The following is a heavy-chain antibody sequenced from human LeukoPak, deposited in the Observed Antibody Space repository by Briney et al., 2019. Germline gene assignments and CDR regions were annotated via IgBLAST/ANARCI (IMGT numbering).Heavy chain of an antibody. V-gene: IGHV1-69*05. Sequence: GASVKVSCKASGGTFSSYAISWVRQAPGQGLEWMGGIIPIFGTANYAQKFRCSVTITTDESTSTAYMELSSLRSEDTAVYYCARAQHIVVVMGVIRYWGQGTLVTVSS. CDR3: ARAQHIVVVMGVIRY. J-gene: IGHJ4*02. CDR2: IIPIFGTA. CDR1: GGTFSSYA. D-gene: IGHD2-21*01.